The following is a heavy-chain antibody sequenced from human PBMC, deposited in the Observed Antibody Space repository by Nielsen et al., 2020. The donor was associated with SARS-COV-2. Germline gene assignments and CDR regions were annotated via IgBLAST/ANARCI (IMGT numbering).Heavy chain of an antibody. D-gene: IGHD6-6*01. CDR1: GFTFSSYG. CDR3: ARNLSPRIAAQDAFDI. Sequence: GGSLRLSCAASGFTFSSYGMHWVRQAPGKGLEWVAVIWYDGSNKYYGDSVKGRFTISRDNSKNTLYVQMNSLRAEDTAVYYCARNLSPRIAAQDAFDIWGQGTMVTVSS. J-gene: IGHJ3*02. CDR2: IWYDGSNK. V-gene: IGHV3-33*01.